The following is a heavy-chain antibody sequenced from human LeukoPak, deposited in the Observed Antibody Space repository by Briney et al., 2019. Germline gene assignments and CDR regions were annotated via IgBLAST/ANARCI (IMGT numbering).Heavy chain of an antibody. CDR3: ARGSSTSEYYFDY. CDR2: INHSGST. CDR1: GGSFSGYY. D-gene: IGHD2-2*01. V-gene: IGHV4-34*01. Sequence: SETLSLTCAVYGGSFSGYYWSWIRQPPGKGLEWIGEINHSGSTNYNPSLKSRVTISVDTSKNQFSLKLSSVTAADTAVYYCARGSSTSEYYFDYWGQGTLVTVSS. J-gene: IGHJ4*02.